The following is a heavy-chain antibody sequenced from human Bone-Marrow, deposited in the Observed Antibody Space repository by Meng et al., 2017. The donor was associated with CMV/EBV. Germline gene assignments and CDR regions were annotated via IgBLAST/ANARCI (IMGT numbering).Heavy chain of an antibody. J-gene: IGHJ6*02. D-gene: IGHD2-2*01. CDR1: GVSMSSSSYY. V-gene: IGHV4-39*07. Sequence: GSLRLSCTVSGVSMSSSSYYWGWIRQPPGKGLEWIASIYYTGRTYYKSSLKSRVNISNDTSKNQFSLNLSSVTAADTAVYYCASDLLGAGVIPAANKKAYYYYGIDVWGQGTTVTVSS. CDR2: IYYTGRT. CDR3: ASDLLGAGVIPAANKKAYYYYGIDV.